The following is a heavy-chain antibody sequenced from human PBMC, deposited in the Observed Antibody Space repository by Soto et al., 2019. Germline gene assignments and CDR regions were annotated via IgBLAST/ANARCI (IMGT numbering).Heavy chain of an antibody. CDR3: AHSGAAAGSYYYYYMDV. D-gene: IGHD6-13*01. CDR2: IYWDDDK. CDR1: GFSLSTSGVG. J-gene: IGHJ6*03. V-gene: IGHV2-5*02. Sequence: QITLKESGPTLVKPTQTLTLTCTFSGFSLSTSGVGVGWIRQPPGKALEWLALIYWDDDKRYSPSLKSRLTITKDASKNQVVLTMTNMDPLDTATYYCAHSGAAAGSYYYYYMDVWGKGTTVTVSS.